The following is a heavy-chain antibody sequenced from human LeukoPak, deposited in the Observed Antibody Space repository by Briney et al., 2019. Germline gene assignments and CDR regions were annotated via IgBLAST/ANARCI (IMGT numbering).Heavy chain of an antibody. D-gene: IGHD4/OR15-4a*01. CDR1: GGSISSGSYY. V-gene: IGHV4-61*02. CDR3: ARYGRGDYGPGFDY. CDR2: IYTSGST. J-gene: IGHJ4*02. Sequence: SETLSLTCTVSGGSISSGSYYWSWIRQPAGKGLEWIGRIYTSGSTNYNPSLKSRVTISVDTSKNQFSLKLSSVTAADTAVYYCARYGRGDYGPGFDYWGQGTLVTVSS.